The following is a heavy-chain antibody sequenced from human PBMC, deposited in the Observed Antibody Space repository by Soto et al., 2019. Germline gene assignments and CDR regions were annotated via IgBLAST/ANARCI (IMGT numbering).Heavy chain of an antibody. D-gene: IGHD1-7*01. V-gene: IGHV3-11*01. CDR2: ISSSGSTI. J-gene: IGHJ6*02. CDR1: GFTFSDYY. Sequence: GGSLRLSCAASGFTFSDYYMSWIRQAPGKGLEWVSYISSSGSTIYYADSVKGRFTISRDNAKNSLYLQMNSLRAEDTAVYYCASLLGTTSYYGMDVWGQGTTVTVSS. CDR3: ASLLGTTSYYGMDV.